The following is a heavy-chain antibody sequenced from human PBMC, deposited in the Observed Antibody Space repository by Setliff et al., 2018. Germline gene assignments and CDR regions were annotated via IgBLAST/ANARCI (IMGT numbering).Heavy chain of an antibody. CDR1: GASINSSTFF. D-gene: IGHD1-26*01. J-gene: IGHJ6*03. CDR2: IYYSGTT. Sequence: PSETLSLTCIVSGASINSSTFFWGWIRQPPGKGLEWIGSIYYSGTTYYNPSLESRITMSVDTSNNRFSLKVSSVTAADTAVYYYARAPPNRYSGSYEYFYMDVWGKGTTVTVSS. V-gene: IGHV4-39*01. CDR3: ARAPPNRYSGSYEYFYMDV.